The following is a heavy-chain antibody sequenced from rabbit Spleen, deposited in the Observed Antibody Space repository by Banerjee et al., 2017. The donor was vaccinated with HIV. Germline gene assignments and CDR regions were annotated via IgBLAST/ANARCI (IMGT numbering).Heavy chain of an antibody. CDR2: IYTASGST. Sequence: EQLEESGGGLVKPKGSLTLTCKASGVSFSDKDVMCWVRQAPGKGLELIACIYTASGSTWYASWAKGRFTISKSSSTTVTLQMTSLTAADTATYFCARLGHADYPYAYGLKLWGPGTLVTVS. CDR1: GVSFSDKDV. D-gene: IGHD6-1*01. CDR3: ARLGHADYPYAYGLKL. V-gene: IGHV1S45*01. J-gene: IGHJ4*01.